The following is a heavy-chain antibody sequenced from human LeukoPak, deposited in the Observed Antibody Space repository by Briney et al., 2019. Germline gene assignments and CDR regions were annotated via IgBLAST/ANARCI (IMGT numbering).Heavy chain of an antibody. CDR3: ARDFSLDILTPGGTTPPVPNY. V-gene: IGHV1-24*01. Sequence: ASVKVSCKVSGYTLTELSMHWVRPAPGKGLEWMGGFDPEDGETIYAQKFQGRVTMTEDTSTDTAYMELSSLKSEDTAVYYCARDFSLDILTPGGTTPPVPNYWGQGTLVTVSS. CDR2: FDPEDGET. CDR1: GYTLTELS. D-gene: IGHD3-9*01. J-gene: IGHJ4*02.